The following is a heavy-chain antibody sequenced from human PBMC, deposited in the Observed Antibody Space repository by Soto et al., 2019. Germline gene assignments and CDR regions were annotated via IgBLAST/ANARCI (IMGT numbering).Heavy chain of an antibody. CDR1: GDSVSSNSAG. V-gene: IGHV6-1*01. CDR2: TYYRSKWYY. Sequence: SPTLSLTCAITGDSVSSNSAGWRWVRQSPSRGLEWLGRTYYRSKWYYEYAVSVRGRITINPDTSKNQYSLQLNSVTPEDTAVYFCARGEQYSGRIFDYWGQGTLVTVSS. CDR3: ARGEQYSGRIFDY. J-gene: IGHJ4*01. D-gene: IGHD1-26*01.